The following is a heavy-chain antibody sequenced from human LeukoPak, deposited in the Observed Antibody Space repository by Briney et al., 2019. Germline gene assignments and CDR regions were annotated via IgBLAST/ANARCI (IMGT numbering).Heavy chain of an antibody. J-gene: IGHJ4*02. D-gene: IGHD3-10*01. CDR3: ARDGAYYYGSGSYYFDY. CDR2: IWYDGSNK. V-gene: IGHV3-33*01. Sequence: GGSLRLSCAASGFTFSSYGMHWVRQAPGKGLEWGAVIWYDGSNKYYADSVKGRFTISRDNSKNTLYLQMNSLRAEDTAVYYCARDGAYYYGSGSYYFDYWGQGTLVTVSS. CDR1: GFTFSSYG.